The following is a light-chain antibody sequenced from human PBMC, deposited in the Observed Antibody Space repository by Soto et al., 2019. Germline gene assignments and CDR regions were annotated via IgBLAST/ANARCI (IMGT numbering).Light chain of an antibody. V-gene: IGKV1-9*01. CDR2: AAS. J-gene: IGKJ4*01. Sequence: DIQLTQSPSFLSASVGDRVTITCRASQDISRHLAGYQQKPGKAPKLLIYAASTLQSGVTSGFGGSGSGSEFTLTLTSLQPEEFATSYCQQVKTYPLTFGGGTKVEIK. CDR3: QQVKTYPLT. CDR1: QDISRH.